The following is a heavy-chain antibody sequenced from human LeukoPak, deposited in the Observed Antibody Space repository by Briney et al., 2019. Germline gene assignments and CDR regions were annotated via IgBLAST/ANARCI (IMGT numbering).Heavy chain of an antibody. D-gene: IGHD1-14*01. J-gene: IGHJ5*02. CDR1: GFTLGNYV. CDR3: ARQPTGFPNWFDL. CDR2: IHYIGDST. V-gene: IGHV3-23*01. Sequence: GGSLRLSCAASGFTLGNYVMSWVRQAPGKGLKWVSSIHYIGDSTYYADSVKGRFTISRDDSKSTLFLEMNSLRAEDTAVYHCARQPTGFPNWFDLWGQGAPVTVSS.